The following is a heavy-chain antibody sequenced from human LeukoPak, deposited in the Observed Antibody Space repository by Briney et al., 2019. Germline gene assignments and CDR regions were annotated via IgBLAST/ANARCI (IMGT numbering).Heavy chain of an antibody. CDR1: GFSFSDYH. Sequence: KSGGSLRLSCAASGFSFSDYHMNWVRQAPGKGLEWVSSIHSNSNYIKYADSVKGRFTLSRDNAKNSLYLQTNSLRAEDTAVYYCARGGRSGWYFDYWGQGSQVTVCS. CDR2: IHSNSNYI. CDR3: ARGGRSGWYFDY. V-gene: IGHV3-21*01. J-gene: IGHJ4*02. D-gene: IGHD3-3*01.